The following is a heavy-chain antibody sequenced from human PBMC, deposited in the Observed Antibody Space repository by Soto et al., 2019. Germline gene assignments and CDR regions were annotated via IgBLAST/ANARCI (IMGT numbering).Heavy chain of an antibody. V-gene: IGHV3-23*01. CDR2: ISGSAGAT. CDR3: ARQDYSTTWYLNY. Sequence: EVQLLESGGGVVQPGGSLRLSCAASGFTISAYAMTWVRQAPGKGLEWVSVISGSAGATYYADSVNGRFTISRDNSKNTLYLQMNSLRAEDTSVYYCARQDYSTTWYLNYWGQGTLVTVSS. J-gene: IGHJ4*02. D-gene: IGHD6-13*01. CDR1: GFTISAYA.